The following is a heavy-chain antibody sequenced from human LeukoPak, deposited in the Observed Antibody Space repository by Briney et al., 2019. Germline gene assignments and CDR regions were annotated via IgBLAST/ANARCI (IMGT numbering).Heavy chain of an antibody. V-gene: IGHV3-30*18. Sequence: GGSLRLSCAASGFTFSSYGMHWVRQAPGKGLEWVAVISYDGSNKYYADSVKGRFTISRDNSKNTLYLQMNSLRAEDTAVYYCAKLGPDFDYWGQGTLVTVSS. CDR3: AKLGPDFDY. D-gene: IGHD1-14*01. CDR2: ISYDGSNK. J-gene: IGHJ4*02. CDR1: GFTFSSYG.